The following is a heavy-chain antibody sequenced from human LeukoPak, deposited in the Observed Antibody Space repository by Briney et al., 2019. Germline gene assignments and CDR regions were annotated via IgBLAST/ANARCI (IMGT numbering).Heavy chain of an antibody. CDR2: INPNSGGT. V-gene: IGHV1-2*02. D-gene: IGHD6-13*01. J-gene: IGHJ4*02. CDR3: ARRELSSTGYSSSWYSY. CDR1: GYTFTGYY. Sequence: ASVKVSCKASGYTFTGYYMHWVRQAPGQGLEWMGWINPNSGGTNYAQKFQGRVTMTRDTSISIAYMELSRLRSDDTAVYYCARRELSSTGYSSSWYSYWGQGTLVTVSS.